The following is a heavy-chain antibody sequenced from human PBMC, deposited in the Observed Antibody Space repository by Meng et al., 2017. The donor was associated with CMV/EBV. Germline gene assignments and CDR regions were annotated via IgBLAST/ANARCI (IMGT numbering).Heavy chain of an antibody. CDR2: ISWNSGSI. V-gene: IGHV3-9*01. CDR1: GFTFDDYA. CDR3: AKVRGCSSTSCYMRDGAFDI. Sequence: GGSLRLSCAASGFTFDDYAIHWVRQAPGKGLEWVSGISWNSGSIGYADSVKGRFTISRDNAKNSLYLQMNSLRAEDTALYYCAKVRGCSSTSCYMRDGAFDIWGQGTMVTVSS. D-gene: IGHD2-2*02. J-gene: IGHJ3*02.